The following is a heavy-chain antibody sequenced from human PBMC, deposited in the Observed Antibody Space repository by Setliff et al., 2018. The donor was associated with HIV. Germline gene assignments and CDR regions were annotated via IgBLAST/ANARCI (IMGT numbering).Heavy chain of an antibody. CDR1: GGSISSYY. Sequence: PSETLSLTCTVSGGSISSYYWSWIRQPPGKGLEWIGHIHTSGNANYNPSLNSRVTITVDTSKNHFSLKLSSVTAADTAVYYCARSLLPSITVAGTIGYWGQGSLVTVSS. CDR2: IHTSGNA. D-gene: IGHD6-19*01. V-gene: IGHV4-4*08. CDR3: ARSLLPSITVAGTIGY. J-gene: IGHJ4*02.